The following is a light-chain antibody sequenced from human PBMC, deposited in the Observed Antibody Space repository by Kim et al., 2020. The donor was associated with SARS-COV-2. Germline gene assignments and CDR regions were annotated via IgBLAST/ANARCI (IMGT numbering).Light chain of an antibody. J-gene: IGLJ1*01. CDR1: SSDVGGYNP. V-gene: IGLV2-14*03. CDR2: DVS. CDR3: SSHTTSSTYV. Sequence: GPSITLSCTGTSSDVGGYNPVSWYQQHPGKAPKLMIYDVSERASGVSNRFSGSQSGNTASLTISGLRAEDEADYYCSSHTTSSTYVFGSGTKVTVL.